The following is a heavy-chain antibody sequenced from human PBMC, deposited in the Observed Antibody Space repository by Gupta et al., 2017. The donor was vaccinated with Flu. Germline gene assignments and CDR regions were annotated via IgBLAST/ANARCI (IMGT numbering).Heavy chain of an antibody. CDR2: ISGSGGST. J-gene: IGHJ4*02. V-gene: IGHV3-23*01. CDR3: AKDPRRIRFDY. Sequence: GKGLEWVSAISGSGGSTYYADSVKGRFTISRDNSKNTLYLQTNSLRAEDTAVYYCAKDPRRIRFDYWGQGTLVTVSS.